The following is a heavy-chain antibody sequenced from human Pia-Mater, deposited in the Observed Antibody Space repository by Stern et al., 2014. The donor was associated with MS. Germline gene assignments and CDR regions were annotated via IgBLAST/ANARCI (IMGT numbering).Heavy chain of an antibody. J-gene: IGHJ4*02. V-gene: IGHV3-33*01. CDR3: ARGDSSSPLEY. D-gene: IGHD6-6*01. Sequence: VQLVESGGGVVQPGRSLRLSCAASGFTFSSYGMPWVRQTPGKGLEWVAVIWDDGSNKYYADSVKGRFTISRDNSENTLYLQMNSLRAEDTAVYYCARGDSSSPLEYWGQGTLVTVSS. CDR2: IWDDGSNK. CDR1: GFTFSSYG.